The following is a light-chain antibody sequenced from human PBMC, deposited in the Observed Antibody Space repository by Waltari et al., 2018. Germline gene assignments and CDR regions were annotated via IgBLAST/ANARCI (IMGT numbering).Light chain of an antibody. V-gene: IGLV2-14*01. CDR1: DGHVGAYDF. Sequence: QSALTQPASVSGSPGQSITISCSGTDGHVGAYDFVSWYQQHPGKAPHLIIYEVSNRPSGVSNRFSASKSVNTASLTISGLQAEDEADYYCSSYTTSSAPGVFGTGTRVTVL. J-gene: IGLJ1*01. CDR3: SSYTTSSAPGV. CDR2: EVS.